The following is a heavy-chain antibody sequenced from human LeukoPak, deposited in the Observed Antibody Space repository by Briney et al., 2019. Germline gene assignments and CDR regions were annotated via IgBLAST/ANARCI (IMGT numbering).Heavy chain of an antibody. D-gene: IGHD1-26*01. CDR3: AREGELN. CDR1: GSTFSSYS. CDR2: ISSSSAYI. V-gene: IGHV3-21*01. J-gene: IGHJ4*02. Sequence: GGSLRLSCTASGSTFSSYSMSWVRQAPGKGLEWVSSISSSSAYIYYADSAKGRFTISRDNAENSLYLQMSSLRADDTAVYYCAREGELNWGQGTLVTVSS.